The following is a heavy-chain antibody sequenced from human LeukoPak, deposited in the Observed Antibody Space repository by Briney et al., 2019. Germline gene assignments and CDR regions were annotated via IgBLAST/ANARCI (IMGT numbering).Heavy chain of an antibody. CDR2: IYPEDSDT. CDR1: GYSFGNYW. D-gene: IGHD5-12*01. CDR3: AALKTAYDPVDP. Sequence: GESLKISCKGSGYSFGNYWIGWVRQMLGKGLEWMGIIYPEDSDTKYSPPFQGQVTISVDKSITTAYLQWNNLKASDTAMYFCAALKTAYDPVDPWGQGTLVTVSS. V-gene: IGHV5-51*01. J-gene: IGHJ5*02.